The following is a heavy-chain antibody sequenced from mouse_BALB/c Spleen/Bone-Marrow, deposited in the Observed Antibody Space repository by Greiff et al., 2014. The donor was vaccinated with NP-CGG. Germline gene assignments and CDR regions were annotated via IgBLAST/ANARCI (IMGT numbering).Heavy chain of an antibody. CDR1: GFNIKDTY. Sequence: EVKLEESGAELVKPGASVKLSCTASGFNIKDTYMHWVKQRPEQGLEWIGRIGPANGNTKYDPKFQGKATITADTSSNTAYLQLSSLTSEDTAVYYCAPYYYGSSQFAYWGQGTLVTVSA. CDR3: APYYYGSSQFAY. V-gene: IGHV14-3*02. J-gene: IGHJ3*01. CDR2: IGPANGNT. D-gene: IGHD1-1*01.